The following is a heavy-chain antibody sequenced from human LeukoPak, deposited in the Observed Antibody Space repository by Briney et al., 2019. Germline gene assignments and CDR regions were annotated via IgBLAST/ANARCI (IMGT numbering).Heavy chain of an antibody. V-gene: IGHV4-59*01. Sequence: SETLSLTCTVSGGSISSYYWSWIRQPPGKGLEWIGYIYYSGSTNYNPSLKSRVTISVDTSKNQFSLKLSSVTAADTAVYYCARVVYYDFWSGYSFDYWGQGTLVTVSS. D-gene: IGHD3-3*01. CDR3: ARVVYYDFWSGYSFDY. J-gene: IGHJ4*02. CDR1: GGSISSYY. CDR2: IYYSGST.